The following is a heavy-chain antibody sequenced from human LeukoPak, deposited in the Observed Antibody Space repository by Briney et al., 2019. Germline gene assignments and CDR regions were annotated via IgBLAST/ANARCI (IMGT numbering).Heavy chain of an antibody. Sequence: GGSLRLSCAASGFTFSGTAMHWVRQASGKGLEWVGRIRSKANSYATAYAASVKGRLTISRDDSKNTAYLQMNSLKTEDTAVYYCTNSNKSHWGQGTLVTVSS. D-gene: IGHD4-11*01. CDR1: GFTFSGTA. V-gene: IGHV3-73*01. J-gene: IGHJ4*02. CDR2: IRSKANSYAT. CDR3: TNSNKSH.